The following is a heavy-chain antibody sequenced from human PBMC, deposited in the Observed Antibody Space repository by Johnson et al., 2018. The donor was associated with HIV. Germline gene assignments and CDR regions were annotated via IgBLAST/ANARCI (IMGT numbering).Heavy chain of an antibody. CDR1: GFTFDDYG. D-gene: IGHD3-22*01. Sequence: VQLVESGGGVVRPGGSLRLSCAASGFTFDDYGVSWVRQAPGKGLEWVSGINWNGGSTGYADSVKGRFTISRDNSKNTLFLQMNSLRVEDTAVYYCARGFVRISMILVADAFDIWGQGTMVTVSS. CDR3: ARGFVRISMILVADAFDI. V-gene: IGHV3-20*04. CDR2: INWNGGST. J-gene: IGHJ3*02.